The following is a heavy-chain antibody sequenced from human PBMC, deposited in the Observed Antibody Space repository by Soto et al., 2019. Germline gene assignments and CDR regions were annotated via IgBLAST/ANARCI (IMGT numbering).Heavy chain of an antibody. J-gene: IGHJ3*02. CDR2: LSRSGNKI. D-gene: IGHD6-19*01. CDR1: GFTFGDYE. V-gene: IGHV3-11*01. CDR3: ARSSGWCEADGFDM. Sequence: QVQLVESGGGLVQPGGSLRLSCAASGFTFGDYEMSWIRQAAGKGPEWVSFLSRSGNKIYYADSVKGRFSISRDNAENSLYLQMESLRVEDTATYSCARSSGWCEADGFDMWGQGTMVTASA.